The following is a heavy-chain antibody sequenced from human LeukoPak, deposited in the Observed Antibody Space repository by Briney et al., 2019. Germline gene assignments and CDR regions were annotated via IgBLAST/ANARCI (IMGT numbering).Heavy chain of an antibody. Sequence: SETLFLTCTVSGGSISSYYWSWIRQPPGKGLEWIGYIYYSGSTNYNPSLKSRVTMSVDTSKNQFSLKLSSVTAADTAVYYCAREESMVRGTSWFDPWGQGTLVTVS. J-gene: IGHJ5*02. CDR3: AREESMVRGTSWFDP. CDR2: IYYSGST. CDR1: GGSISSYY. V-gene: IGHV4-59*01. D-gene: IGHD3-10*01.